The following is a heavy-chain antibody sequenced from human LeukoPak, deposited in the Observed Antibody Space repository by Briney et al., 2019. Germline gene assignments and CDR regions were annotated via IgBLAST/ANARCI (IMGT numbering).Heavy chain of an antibody. D-gene: IGHD4-23*01. CDR2: ISSSSSYI. CDR3: ARDGDTVLTRGYYYYMDV. CDR1: GFTFSSYS. Sequence: GGSLRLSCAASGFTFSSYSMNWVRQAPGKGLEWVSSISSSSSYIYYADSVKGRFTISRDNAKNSLYLQMNSLRAEDTAVYYCARDGDTVLTRGYYYYMDVWGKGTTVTVSS. V-gene: IGHV3-21*01. J-gene: IGHJ6*03.